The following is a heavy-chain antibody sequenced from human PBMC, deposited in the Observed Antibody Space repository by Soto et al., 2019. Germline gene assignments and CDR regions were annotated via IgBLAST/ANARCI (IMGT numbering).Heavy chain of an antibody. J-gene: IGHJ5*02. V-gene: IGHV4-31*02. D-gene: IGHD3-16*01. CDR2: ISDSGTT. Sequence: VGGYWIIIRKHPGKGLQWIGFISDSGTTYYNPSLASRVTRSVDTSRNQFSLNLNSVTAADTAVYDGGKDPLSAGLDLWGKGTSVPVSS. CDR1: VGGY. CDR3: GKDPLSAGLDL.